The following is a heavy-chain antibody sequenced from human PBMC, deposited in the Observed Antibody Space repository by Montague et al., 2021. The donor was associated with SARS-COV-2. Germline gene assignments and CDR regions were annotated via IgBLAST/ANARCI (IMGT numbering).Heavy chain of an antibody. CDR3: AREGRGYCSSTSCQSAFDI. D-gene: IGHD2-2*01. V-gene: IGHV4-59*01. CDR2: MYYSGST. Sequence: SETLSLTCTVSGGSISSYYWSWIRQPPGKGLEWIGYMYYSGSTNYNPSLKSRVTISVDTSKNQFSLKLSSMTAADTAVYYCAREGRGYCSSTSCQSAFDIWGHGTMVTVSS. J-gene: IGHJ3*02. CDR1: GGSISSYY.